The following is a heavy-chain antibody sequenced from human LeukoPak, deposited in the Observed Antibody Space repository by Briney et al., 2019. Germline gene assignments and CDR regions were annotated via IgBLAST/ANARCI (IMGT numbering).Heavy chain of an antibody. V-gene: IGHV1-8*01. CDR1: VYTFTTYD. CDR3: ARGRGSGHKENWFDP. Sequence: ASVKVSCKASVYTFTTYDINWVRQATGQGLAWMGWMNPNSGNTGYTQKFQGRVTMPRNTSISTAYMELSSLRSEDTAVYYCARGRGSGHKENWFDPWGQGTLVTVSS. CDR2: MNPNSGNT. D-gene: IGHD6-19*01. J-gene: IGHJ5*02.